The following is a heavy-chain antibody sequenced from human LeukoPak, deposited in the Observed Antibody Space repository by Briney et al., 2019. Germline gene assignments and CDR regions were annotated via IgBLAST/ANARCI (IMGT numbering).Heavy chain of an antibody. CDR1: GFTFDDYT. D-gene: IGHD2/OR15-2a*01. J-gene: IGHJ6*02. CDR3: AKGIILRDYYYGMDV. Sequence: TGRSLRLSCAASGFTFDDYTMHWVRQPPGKGLEWVSLISWDGGSTYYADSVKGRFTISRDTNKNSLSLQMNSLRTEDTALYYCAKGIILRDYYYGMDVWGQGTTVTVSS. CDR2: ISWDGGST. V-gene: IGHV3-43*01.